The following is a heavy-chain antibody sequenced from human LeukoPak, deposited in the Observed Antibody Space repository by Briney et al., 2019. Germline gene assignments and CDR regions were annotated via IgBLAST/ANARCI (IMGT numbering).Heavy chain of an antibody. J-gene: IGHJ6*03. D-gene: IGHD3-16*01. Sequence: GGSLRLSCAASGFTFSSYAMHWVRQAPGKGLEYVSAISSNGGSTYYANSVKGRFTISRDNSKNTLYLQMGSLRAEDMAVYYCARGYAPRDYYYMDVWGKGTTVTVSS. CDR3: ARGYAPRDYYYMDV. CDR2: ISSNGGST. V-gene: IGHV3-64*01. CDR1: GFTFSSYA.